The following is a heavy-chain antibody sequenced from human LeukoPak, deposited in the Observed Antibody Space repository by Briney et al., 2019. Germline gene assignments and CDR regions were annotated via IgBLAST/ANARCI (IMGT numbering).Heavy chain of an antibody. CDR3: ARYCSGGSCYGGGYYYYGMDV. Sequence: GESLKISCKGSGYSFTSYWIGWVRHMPGKGLEWMGIIYPGDSHTRYSPSFQGQVTISAEKSISTAYLPWSSLKAWDTAMYYCARYCSGGSCYGGGYYYYGMDVWGQGTTVTVSS. CDR2: IYPGDSHT. CDR1: GYSFTSYW. D-gene: IGHD2-15*01. J-gene: IGHJ6*02. V-gene: IGHV5-51*01.